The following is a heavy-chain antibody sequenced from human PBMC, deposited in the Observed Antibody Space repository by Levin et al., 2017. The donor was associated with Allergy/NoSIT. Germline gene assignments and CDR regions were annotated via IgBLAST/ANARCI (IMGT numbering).Heavy chain of an antibody. CDR2: IDWDDDK. V-gene: IGHV2-70*01. CDR1: GFSLSTSGMC. Sequence: QTLSLTCTFSGFSLSTSGMCVSWIRQPPGKALEWLALIDWDDDKYYSTSLKTRLTISKDTSKNQVVLTMTNMDPVDTATYYCARMSWIPSYDSRRGYAFDIWGQGTMVTVSS. D-gene: IGHD3-22*01. J-gene: IGHJ3*02. CDR3: ARMSWIPSYDSRRGYAFDI.